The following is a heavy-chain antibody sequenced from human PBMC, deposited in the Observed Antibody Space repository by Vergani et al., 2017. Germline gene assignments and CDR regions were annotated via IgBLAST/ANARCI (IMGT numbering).Heavy chain of an antibody. CDR3: AKPTEWGMTTVTTTFDY. J-gene: IGHJ4*02. CDR2: ISSSGSTI. CDR1: GFTFSSYE. V-gene: IGHV3-48*03. Sequence: EVQLVESGGGLVQPGGSLRLSCAASGFTFSSYEMNWVRQAPGKGLEWVSYISSSGSTIYYADSVKGRFTISRDNAKNSLYLQMNSLRAEDTAVYYCAKPTEWGMTTVTTTFDYWGQGTLVTVSS. D-gene: IGHD4-17*01.